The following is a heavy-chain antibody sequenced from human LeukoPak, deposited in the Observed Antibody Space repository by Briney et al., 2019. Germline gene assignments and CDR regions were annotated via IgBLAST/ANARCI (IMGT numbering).Heavy chain of an antibody. V-gene: IGHV3-23*01. Sequence: PGGSLRLSCAASGFTFSNYAMTWVRQAPGKGLEWVSSITNTGATTYYADSVKGRFTISRDNSKNTLYFQMNSLRVEDTAIYYCAKDRAGYSYGTFEARGQGALVTVSS. CDR1: GFTFSNYA. J-gene: IGHJ4*02. D-gene: IGHD5-18*01. CDR2: ITNTGATT. CDR3: AKDRAGYSYGTFEA.